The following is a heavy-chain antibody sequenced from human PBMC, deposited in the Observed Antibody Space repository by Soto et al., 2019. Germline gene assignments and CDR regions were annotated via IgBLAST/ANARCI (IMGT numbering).Heavy chain of an antibody. CDR1: GGTFSSYA. CDR3: ASSIVTTSYYYYYYGMDV. Sequence: QVQLVQSGAEVKKPGSSVKVSCKASGGTFSSYAISWVRQAPGQGLEWMGGIIPIFGTANYAQKFQGRVTITADKSTSTAYMELSSLRSEDTAMYYCASSIVTTSYYYYYYGMDVWGQGTTVTVSS. V-gene: IGHV1-69*06. D-gene: IGHD4-4*01. J-gene: IGHJ6*02. CDR2: IIPIFGTA.